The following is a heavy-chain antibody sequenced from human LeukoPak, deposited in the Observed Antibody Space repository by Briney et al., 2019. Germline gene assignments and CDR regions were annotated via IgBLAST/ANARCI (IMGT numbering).Heavy chain of an antibody. Sequence: GGSLRLSCAASGFTFSSYAMEWVRQAPGKGLEYVSAITSDGGGTYYANSVKGRFTISRDNSKNTLYLQMGSLTTEDMAVYYCVRDYCGTPGCTGGVWGRGTTVTVSS. CDR2: ITSDGGGT. D-gene: IGHD2-2*01. CDR3: VRDYCGTPGCTGGV. CDR1: GFTFSSYA. J-gene: IGHJ6*02. V-gene: IGHV3-64*01.